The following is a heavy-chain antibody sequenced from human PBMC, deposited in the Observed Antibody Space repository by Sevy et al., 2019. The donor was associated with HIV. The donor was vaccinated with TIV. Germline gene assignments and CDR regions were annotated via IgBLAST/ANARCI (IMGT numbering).Heavy chain of an antibody. CDR1: GFTFSSYG. CDR3: AKDSIRGLPYSEPPFSWFDP. V-gene: IGHV3-30*02. CDR2: IRYDGSNK. J-gene: IGHJ5*02. D-gene: IGHD2-15*01. Sequence: GGSLRLSCVASGFTFSSYGMHWVRQAPGKGLEWVAFIRYDGSNKYYADSVKGRFTISRDNSKNTLYLQMNSLRAEDTAVYYCAKDSIRGLPYSEPPFSWFDPWGQGTLVTVSS.